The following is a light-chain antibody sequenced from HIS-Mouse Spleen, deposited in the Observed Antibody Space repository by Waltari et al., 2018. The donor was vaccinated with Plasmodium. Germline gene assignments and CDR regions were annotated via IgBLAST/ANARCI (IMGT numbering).Light chain of an antibody. J-gene: IGLJ2*01. Sequence: SYELTQPPSVSVSPGQTASITCSGDQLGYKYACWYQQKPGQSHVLVIYQDSKRPSGIPERFSGSNSGNTATLTISGTQAMDEADYYCQAWDSSTVVFGGGTKLTVL. V-gene: IGLV3-1*01. CDR3: QAWDSSTVV. CDR1: QLGYKY. CDR2: QDS.